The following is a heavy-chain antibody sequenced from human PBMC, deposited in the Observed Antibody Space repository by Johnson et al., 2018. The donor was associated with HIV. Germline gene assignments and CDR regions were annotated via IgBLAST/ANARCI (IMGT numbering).Heavy chain of an antibody. Sequence: VQLVESGGGLVQPGGSLRLSCAASGFTFSSYWMHWVRQAPGKGLVWVSRINSDGSSTSYADSVKGRFTISRDNAKNTLYLQMNSLRAEDTAVYYCARGGDYDEGAFDIWGQGTMVTVSS. J-gene: IGHJ3*02. D-gene: IGHD4-17*01. V-gene: IGHV3-74*01. CDR3: ARGGDYDEGAFDI. CDR1: GFTFSSYW. CDR2: INSDGSST.